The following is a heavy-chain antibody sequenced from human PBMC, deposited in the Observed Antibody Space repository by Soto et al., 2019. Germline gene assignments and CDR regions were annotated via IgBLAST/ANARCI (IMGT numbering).Heavy chain of an antibody. CDR3: ARDSAYYDSSGYLNY. V-gene: IGHV1-69*04. CDR2: IIPILGIA. J-gene: IGHJ4*02. CDR1: VGTYSGDT. Sequence: ASVKRSRKASVGTYSGDTISWVRLAPGQGLEWMGRIIPILGIANYAQKFQGRVTITADKSTSTAYMELSSLRSEDTAVYYCARDSAYYDSSGYLNYWGQGTLVTVSS. D-gene: IGHD3-22*01.